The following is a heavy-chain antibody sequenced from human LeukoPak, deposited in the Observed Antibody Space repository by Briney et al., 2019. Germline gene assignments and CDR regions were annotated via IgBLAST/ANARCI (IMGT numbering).Heavy chain of an antibody. CDR2: ISSSSSYI. CDR1: GFTFSSYS. J-gene: IGHJ6*02. CDR3: ARDPSRTKYYDFWSDRGV. D-gene: IGHD3-3*01. Sequence: GGSLRLSCAASGFTFSSYSMNWVRQAPGKGLEWVSSISSSSSYIYYADSVKGRFTISRDNAKNSLYLQMNSLGAEDTAVYYCARDPSRTKYYDFWSDRGVWGQGTTVTVSS. V-gene: IGHV3-21*01.